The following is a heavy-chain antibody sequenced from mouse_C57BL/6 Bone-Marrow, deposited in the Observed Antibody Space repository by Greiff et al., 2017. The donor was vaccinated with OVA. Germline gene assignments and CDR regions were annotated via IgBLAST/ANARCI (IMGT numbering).Heavy chain of an antibody. CDR2: INPGSGGT. CDR1: GYAFTNYL. CDR3: ARDSVAAFAY. Sequence: VQLQQSGAELVRPGTSVKVSCKASGYAFTNYLIDWVKQRPGQGLEWIGMINPGSGGTNYNEKFKGKATLTADKSSSTAYMQLSSLTSEDSAVYFCARDSVAAFAYWGQGTPVTVSA. V-gene: IGHV1-54*01. J-gene: IGHJ3*01. D-gene: IGHD2-12*01.